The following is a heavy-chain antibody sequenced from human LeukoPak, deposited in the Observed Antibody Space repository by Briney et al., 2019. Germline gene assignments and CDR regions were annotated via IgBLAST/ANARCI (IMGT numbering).Heavy chain of an antibody. CDR2: INHSGST. D-gene: IGHD3-22*01. CDR3: ARVNRRPYYDSSGYYHN. V-gene: IGHV4-34*01. CDR1: GGSFSGYH. J-gene: IGHJ4*02. Sequence: SETLSLTCAVYGGSFSGYHWSWIRQPPGKGLEWIGEINHSGSTNYNPSLKSRVTISVDTSKNQFSLKLSSVTAADTAVYYCARVNRRPYYDSSGYYHNWGQGTLVTVSS.